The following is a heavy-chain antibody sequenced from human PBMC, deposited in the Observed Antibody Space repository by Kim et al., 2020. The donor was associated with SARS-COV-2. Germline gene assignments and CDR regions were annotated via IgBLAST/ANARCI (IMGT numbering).Heavy chain of an antibody. V-gene: IGHV1-69*13. CDR1: GGTFSSYA. D-gene: IGHD3-10*01. J-gene: IGHJ4*02. CDR3: ARDRGSFYGSVG. CDR2: IIPIFGTA. Sequence: SVKVSCKASGGTFSSYAISWVRQAPGQGLEWMGGIIPIFGTANYAQKFQGRVTITADESTSTAYMALSSLRSEDTAVYYCARDRGSFYGSVGWGQGTLVTVSS.